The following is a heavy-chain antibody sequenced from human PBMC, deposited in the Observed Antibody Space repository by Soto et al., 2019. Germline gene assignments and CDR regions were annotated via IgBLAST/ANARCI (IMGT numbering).Heavy chain of an antibody. J-gene: IGHJ4*02. V-gene: IGHV1-18*01. Sequence: ASVKVSCKASGYTFTSYGISWVRQAPGQGLEWMGWISAYNGNTNYAQKLQGRVTMTTDTSTSTAYMELRSLRSDDTAVYYCARVLDCSCGSCLGGPYYFYYWGKGTLVTVSS. CDR3: ARVLDCSCGSCLGGPYYFYY. CDR2: ISAYNGNT. D-gene: IGHD2-15*01. CDR1: GYTFTSYG.